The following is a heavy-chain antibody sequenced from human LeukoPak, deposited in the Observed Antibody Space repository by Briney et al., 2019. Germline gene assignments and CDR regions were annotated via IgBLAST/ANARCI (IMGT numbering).Heavy chain of an antibody. Sequence: GGSLRLSCAASGFTFSSYSMNWVRQAPGKGLEWVSFISTSSSYIYYADSVEGRFTISRGNAKNSLYLQVNSLTAEDTAVYYCARVRPGQWLLRDAFDIWDQGTMVTVSS. J-gene: IGHJ3*02. CDR3: ARVRPGQWLLRDAFDI. CDR2: ISTSSSYI. D-gene: IGHD5-12*01. V-gene: IGHV3-21*01. CDR1: GFTFSSYS.